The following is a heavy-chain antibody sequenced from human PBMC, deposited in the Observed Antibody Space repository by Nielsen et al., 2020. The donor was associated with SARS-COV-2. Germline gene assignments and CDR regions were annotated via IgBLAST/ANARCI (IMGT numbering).Heavy chain of an antibody. CDR2: IYYSGST. D-gene: IGHD2-15*01. J-gene: IGHJ6*02. CDR1: GGSISSSSYY. Sequence: SETLSLTCTVSGGSISSSSYYWGWIRQPPGKGLEWIGSIYYSGSTYYNPSLKSRVTISVDTSKNQFSLKLSSVTAADTAVYYCARHLICSGGSCQYYYYYYGMDVWGQGTTVTVSS. V-gene: IGHV4-39*01. CDR3: ARHLICSGGSCQYYYYYYGMDV.